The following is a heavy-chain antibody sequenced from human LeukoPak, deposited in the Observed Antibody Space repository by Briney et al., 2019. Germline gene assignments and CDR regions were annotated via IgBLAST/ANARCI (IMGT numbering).Heavy chain of an antibody. CDR1: GYSFTSYW. D-gene: IGHD3-16*01. V-gene: IGHV5-51*01. J-gene: IGHJ4*02. CDR3: ARAMGDPADPIDY. Sequence: PGESLKISCKGSGYSFTSYWIGWVRQMPGKGLEWMGIIYPGDSDTRYSPSFQGQVTISADKSISTAYLQWGSLKASDTAMYYCARAMGDPADPIDYWGQGTLVTVSS. CDR2: IYPGDSDT.